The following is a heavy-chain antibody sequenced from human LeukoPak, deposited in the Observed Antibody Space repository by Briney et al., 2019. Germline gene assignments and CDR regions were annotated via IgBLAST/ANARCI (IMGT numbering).Heavy chain of an antibody. J-gene: IGHJ5*02. CDR1: GGSLSGYY. CDR3: AGTQTLSIAAAGPLGRGEVGGSQADWFDP. D-gene: IGHD6-13*01. Sequence: SQTLSLTCALYGGSLSGYYWSWIRQPPGEGLEWIGEIYHSVRTTYNPSLKSRVTISLDTPQNHFSLNLRAVTAPDTARFFCAGTQTLSIAAAGPLGRGEVGGSQADWFDPWGQGTLVTVSS. V-gene: IGHV4-34*01. CDR2: IYHSVRT.